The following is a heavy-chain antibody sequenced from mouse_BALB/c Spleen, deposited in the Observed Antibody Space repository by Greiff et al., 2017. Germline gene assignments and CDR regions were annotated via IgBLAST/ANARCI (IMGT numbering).Heavy chain of an antibody. D-gene: IGHD2-2*01. Sequence: LQQPGSELVRPGASVKLSCKASGYTFTSYWMHWVKQRHGQGLEWIGNIYPGSGSTNYDEKFKSKGTLTVDTSSSTAYMHLSSLTSEDSAVYYCRRGGLPPFAYWGQGTLVTVSA. V-gene: IGHV1S22*01. CDR1: GYTFTSYW. CDR3: RRGGLPPFAY. CDR2: IYPGSGST. J-gene: IGHJ3*01.